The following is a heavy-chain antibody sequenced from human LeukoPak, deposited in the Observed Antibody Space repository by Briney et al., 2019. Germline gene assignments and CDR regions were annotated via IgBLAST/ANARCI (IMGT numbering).Heavy chain of an antibody. J-gene: IGHJ4*02. CDR2: IYTSGST. CDR1: GGSISSYY. CDR3: ARLRYSSGWGLFDY. D-gene: IGHD6-19*01. V-gene: IGHV4-4*07. Sequence: SETLSLTCTVSGGSISSYYWSWIRQPAGKGLEWIGRIYTSGSTNYNPSLKSRVTMSVDTSKNQFSLKLRSVTAADTAVYYCARLRYSSGWGLFDYWGQGTLVTVSS.